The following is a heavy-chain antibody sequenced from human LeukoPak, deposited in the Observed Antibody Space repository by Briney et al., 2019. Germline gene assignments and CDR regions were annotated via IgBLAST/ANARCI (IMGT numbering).Heavy chain of an antibody. CDR3: AREDTGVAFDI. D-gene: IGHD2-8*01. J-gene: IGHJ3*02. V-gene: IGHV3-48*03. CDR2: ISGSGIK. Sequence: GGSLRLSCAASRFTFSSYEMDWVRQGPGKGLEWVSYISGSGIKHYADSVKGRFTISRDNAKNSLYLQMNSLRVEVTAVYYCAREDTGVAFDIWGQGTTVTV. CDR1: RFTFSSYE.